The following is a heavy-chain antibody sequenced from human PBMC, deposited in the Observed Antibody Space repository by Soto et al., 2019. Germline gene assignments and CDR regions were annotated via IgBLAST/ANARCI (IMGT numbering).Heavy chain of an antibody. CDR2: ISYDGRNK. J-gene: IGHJ4*02. V-gene: IGHV3-30*04. CDR3: ARENYGDYYFDY. Sequence: QVQLVESGGGVVQPGTSLRLSCEASGFTFSSYAMHRVRQAPGKGLEWVAVISYDGRNKYYADSVKGRFTISRDKSTLTLYLQMSSLLPEDTAVYYCARENYGDYYFDYWGQGTLVTLSS. CDR1: GFTFSSYA. D-gene: IGHD4-17*01.